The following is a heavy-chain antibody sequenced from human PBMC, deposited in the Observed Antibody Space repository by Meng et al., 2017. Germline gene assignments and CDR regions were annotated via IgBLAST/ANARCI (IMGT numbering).Heavy chain of an antibody. V-gene: IGHV3-15*01. D-gene: IGHD3-9*01. CDR3: TWDDKAVSDY. CDR2: IKSNTDGGTA. CDR1: GFYFSNAG. J-gene: IGHJ4*02. Sequence: VALVEAWGDLVKLGGSLRRFCAASGFYFSNAGMSWVRQAPGKGLEWVGRIKSNTDGGTAEYAAPVTGRFTISRDDSKSTLYLQMSGLRIDDTGVYYCTWDDKAVSDYWGQGTLVTVSS.